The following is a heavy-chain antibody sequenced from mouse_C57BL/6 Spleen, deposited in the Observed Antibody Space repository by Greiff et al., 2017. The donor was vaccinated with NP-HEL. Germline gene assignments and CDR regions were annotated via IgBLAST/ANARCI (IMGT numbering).Heavy chain of an antibody. J-gene: IGHJ2*01. Sequence: VQVVESGPGLVQPSQSLSITCTVSGFSLTSYGVHWVRQSPGKGLEWLGVIWSGGSTDYNAAFISSLSISKDNSKSQVFFKMNSLQADDTAIYYLSGNEDYYDSSFDYWGQGTTLTVSS. CDR3: SGNEDYYDSSFDY. CDR2: IWSGGST. V-gene: IGHV2-2*01. CDR1: GFSLTSYG. D-gene: IGHD1-1*01.